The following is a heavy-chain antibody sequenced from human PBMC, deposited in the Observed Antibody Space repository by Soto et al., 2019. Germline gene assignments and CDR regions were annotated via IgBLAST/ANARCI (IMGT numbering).Heavy chain of an antibody. CDR2: SIPIFGTA. J-gene: IGHJ4*02. D-gene: IGHD5-12*01. V-gene: IGHV1-69*01. CDR1: GGTFSSYA. CDR3: ARVGYVDIVATIFGGLDY. Sequence: QVQLVQSGAEVKKPGSSVKVSCKASGGTFSSYAISWVRQAPGPGLEWMGGSIPIFGTANYAQKFQGRVTITADESTSTAYMELSSLRSEDAAVYYCARVGYVDIVATIFGGLDYGGQGTLGIVSS.